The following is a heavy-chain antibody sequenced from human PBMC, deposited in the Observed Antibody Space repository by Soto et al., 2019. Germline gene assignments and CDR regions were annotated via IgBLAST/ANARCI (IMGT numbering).Heavy chain of an antibody. J-gene: IGHJ4*02. CDR2: ISGSGETT. CDR1: GFTFRSYA. Sequence: EAQLLESGGGLVQPGGTLRLSCAASGFTFRSYAMTWVRQAPGKGLEWVSSISGSGETTYYADSVKGRFSIARDNSKDTLYRQTNGLRSEDTAVYYCAEDAAWGPRYCFDCWGQGTLVTVFS. D-gene: IGHD2-15*01. V-gene: IGHV3-23*01. CDR3: AEDAAWGPRYCFDC.